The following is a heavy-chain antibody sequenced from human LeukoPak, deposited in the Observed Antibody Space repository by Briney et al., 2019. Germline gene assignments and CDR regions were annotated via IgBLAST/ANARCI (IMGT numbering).Heavy chain of an antibody. CDR3: ARDQYCSSTSCYITGSDAFDI. CDR1: GGSISSGSYY. J-gene: IGHJ3*02. Sequence: SETLSLTCTVSGGSISSGSYYWSWIRQPAGKGLEWIGRIYTSGSTNYNPSLKSRVTISVDTSKNQFSLKLSSVTAADTAVYYCARDQYCSSTSCYITGSDAFDIWGQGTMVTVSS. D-gene: IGHD2-2*02. CDR2: IYTSGST. V-gene: IGHV4-61*02.